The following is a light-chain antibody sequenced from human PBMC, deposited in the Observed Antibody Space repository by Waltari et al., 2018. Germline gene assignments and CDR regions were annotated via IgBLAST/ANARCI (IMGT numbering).Light chain of an antibody. Sequence: DVVLTQSPLSLPVTLGQPASISCKSSQTLVHSDGNTYLAWFHQRPGQSPMRLIYKVSNRESGVPDRFSASGSGTDFTLKISRVEAEDVGVYYCMQGTHWPLTFGGGTKVEMK. CDR3: MQGTHWPLT. CDR2: KVS. J-gene: IGKJ4*01. V-gene: IGKV2-30*02. CDR1: QTLVHSDGNTY.